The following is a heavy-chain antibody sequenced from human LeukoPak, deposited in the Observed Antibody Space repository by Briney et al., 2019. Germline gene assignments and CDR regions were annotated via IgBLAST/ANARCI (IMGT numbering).Heavy chain of an antibody. CDR3: AKERQSGDYFTSDY. D-gene: IGHD4-17*01. J-gene: IGHJ4*02. Sequence: PGGSLRLSCAASGFPFSSYTLSWVRQAPGKGLEWVSAISGSSPATYYSGSVKGRLTISRDNSKNTLYLQMNSLRAEDTAIYYCAKERQSGDYFTSDYWGPGTLVTVSS. CDR2: ISGSSPAT. CDR1: GFPFSSYT. V-gene: IGHV3-23*01.